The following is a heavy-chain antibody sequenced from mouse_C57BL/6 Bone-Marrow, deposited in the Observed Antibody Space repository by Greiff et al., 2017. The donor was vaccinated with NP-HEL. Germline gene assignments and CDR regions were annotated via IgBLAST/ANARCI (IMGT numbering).Heavy chain of an antibody. V-gene: IGHV1-59*01. CDR2: IDPSDSYT. D-gene: IGHD2-10*02. CDR3: ARRGYGPWFAY. Sequence: QVQLQQPEAELVRPGTSVKLSCKASGYTFTSYWMHWVKQRPGQGLEWIGVIDPSDSYTNYNQKFKGKATLTVDTSSSTAYMQLSSLTSEDSAVYYCARRGYGPWFAYWGQGTLVTVSA. CDR1: GYTFTSYW. J-gene: IGHJ3*01.